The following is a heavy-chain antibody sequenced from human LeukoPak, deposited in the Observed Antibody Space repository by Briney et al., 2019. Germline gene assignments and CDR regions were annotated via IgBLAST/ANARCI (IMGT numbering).Heavy chain of an antibody. V-gene: IGHV3-13*01. J-gene: IGHJ4*02. CDR2: IDTAADT. CDR3: ARDHRRVGATTLDY. D-gene: IGHD1-26*01. Sequence: PGGSLRLSCTASGFTFRSYDMHWVRLATGKGLEWVSGIDTAADTYYAGFVKGRFTISRENAKNSLYLQMNSLRAEDTAVYYCARDHRRVGATTLDYWGQGTLVTVSS. CDR1: GFTFRSYD.